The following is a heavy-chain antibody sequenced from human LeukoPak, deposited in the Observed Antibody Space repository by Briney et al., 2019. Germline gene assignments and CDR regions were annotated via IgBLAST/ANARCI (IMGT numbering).Heavy chain of an antibody. V-gene: IGHV4-34*01. D-gene: IGHD6-13*01. Sequence: SETLSLTCAVYGGSFSGYYWSLIRQPPGKVLEWSGEINHSGSNNYNPSIKSRVTISVDTSKNQFSLNLTSVTAADTAVYYCARLYIGGYSRSTHYNRFDPWGQGTLVTVSS. CDR2: INHSGSN. CDR3: ARLYIGGYSRSTHYNRFDP. J-gene: IGHJ5*02. CDR1: GGSFSGYY.